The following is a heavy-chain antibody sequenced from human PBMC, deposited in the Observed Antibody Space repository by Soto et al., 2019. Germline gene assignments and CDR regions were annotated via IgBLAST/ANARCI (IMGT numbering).Heavy chain of an antibody. J-gene: IGHJ6*02. CDR2: ISSSSSYI. CDR1: GFTFSRYS. D-gene: IGHD6-19*01. V-gene: IGHV3-21*01. Sequence: GGSPGLSFSASGFTFSRYSLNLGRQGPGKGLEWVSSISSSSSYIYYADSVKGRFTISRDNAKNSLYLQMNSLRAEDTAVYYCARAVAGIYYYYGMDVWGQGTTVTVSS. CDR3: ARAVAGIYYYYGMDV.